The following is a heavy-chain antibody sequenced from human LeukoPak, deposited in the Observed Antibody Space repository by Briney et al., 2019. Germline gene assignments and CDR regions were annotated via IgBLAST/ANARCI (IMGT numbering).Heavy chain of an antibody. D-gene: IGHD6-13*01. CDR3: ARLGYSSSWYPLDY. J-gene: IGHJ4*02. V-gene: IGHV4-4*09. CDR1: GGSISSYY. Sequence: NPSETLSLTCTVSGGSISSYYWSWIRQPPGKGLEWIGYVYTSGSTNYNPSLKSRVTISVDTSKNQSSLKLSSVTAADTAVYYCARLGYSSSWYPLDYWGQGTLVTVSS. CDR2: VYTSGST.